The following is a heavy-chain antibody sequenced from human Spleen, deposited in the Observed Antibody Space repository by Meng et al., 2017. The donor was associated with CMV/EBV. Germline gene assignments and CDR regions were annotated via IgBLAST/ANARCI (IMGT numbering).Heavy chain of an antibody. Sequence: SGFTFSDYYMSWIRQAPGKGLEWVSYISSSGSTIYYADSVKGRFTISRDNARNSLYLQMNSLRAEDTAVYYCARGLYYYDSSGYGYWGQGTLVTVSS. CDR1: GFTFSDYY. CDR2: ISSSGSTI. V-gene: IGHV3-11*04. D-gene: IGHD3-22*01. CDR3: ARGLYYYDSSGYGY. J-gene: IGHJ4*02.